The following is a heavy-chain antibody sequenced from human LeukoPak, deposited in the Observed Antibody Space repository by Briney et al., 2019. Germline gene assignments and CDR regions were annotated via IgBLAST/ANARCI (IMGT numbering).Heavy chain of an antibody. CDR1: GGSTSSYY. D-gene: IGHD1-26*01. V-gene: IGHV4-59*01. CDR2: LSYTGRT. Sequence: PSETLSLTCNVSGGSTSSYYCSWIRQTPGKGLEWLGYLSYTGRTNYNPSLNSRLTISVDTSKKQFSLKLKSVTSADTAVYFCAGSPVRWDRFNHWGQGTLVTVSS. J-gene: IGHJ4*02. CDR3: AGSPVRWDRFNH.